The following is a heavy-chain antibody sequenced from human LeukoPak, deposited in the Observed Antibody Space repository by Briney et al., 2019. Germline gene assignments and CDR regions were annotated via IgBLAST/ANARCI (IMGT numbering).Heavy chain of an antibody. V-gene: IGHV3-48*01. CDR1: GFTFSTYS. CDR2: ISSTSSAI. J-gene: IGHJ4*02. D-gene: IGHD3-10*01. CDR3: ARDNYGTDYYFDY. Sequence: PGGSLRLSCAASGFTFSTYSMNWVRQAPGKGLEWVSYISSTSSAIYYADSVKGRFTISRDNAKNSLYLQVNSLRAEDTAVYYCARDNYGTDYYFDYWGQGTLVTVSS.